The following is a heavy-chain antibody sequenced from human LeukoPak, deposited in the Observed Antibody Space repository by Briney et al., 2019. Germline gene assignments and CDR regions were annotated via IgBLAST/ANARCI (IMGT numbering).Heavy chain of an antibody. J-gene: IGHJ4*02. CDR3: ARDDRDLNNSVLDY. D-gene: IGHD4-23*01. Sequence: PGRSLRLSCAASEFTFSNYAMHWVRQAPGKGLEWVAVISYHGTNENYADSVKGRFTISRDNSKNTLYLQMNSLRAEDTAVYYCARDDRDLNNSVLDYWGQGTLVTVSS. CDR2: ISYHGTNE. V-gene: IGHV3-30-3*01. CDR1: EFTFSNYA.